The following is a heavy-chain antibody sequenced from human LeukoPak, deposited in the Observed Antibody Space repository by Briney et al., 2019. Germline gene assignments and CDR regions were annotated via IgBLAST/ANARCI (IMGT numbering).Heavy chain of an antibody. J-gene: IGHJ4*02. D-gene: IGHD6-19*01. V-gene: IGHV1-69*04. CDR3: AREGSSGSENYFDY. Sequence: ASVKVSCKASGGSFSSYAISWVRQAPGPGLEWMGRIIPIFGIANYAQKFQGRVTITADKSTSTAYMELRSLRSEDTAVYYCAREGSSGSENYFDYWGQGTLVTVSS. CDR1: GGSFSSYA. CDR2: IIPIFGIA.